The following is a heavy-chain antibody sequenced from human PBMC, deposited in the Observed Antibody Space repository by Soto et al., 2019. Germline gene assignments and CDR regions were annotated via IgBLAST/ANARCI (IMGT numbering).Heavy chain of an antibody. CDR3: ARDAIAATGDSFDY. J-gene: IGHJ4*02. CDR1: GYTFINYG. D-gene: IGHD6-13*01. CDR2: ISAYNGNT. V-gene: IGHV1-18*01. Sequence: GASVKVSCKASGYTFINYGISWVRQAPGQGLEWMGWISAYNGNTNYAQKLQGRVTVTTDTSTSTAYMELRSLRSDDTAVYYCARDAIAATGDSFDYWGQGALVTVSS.